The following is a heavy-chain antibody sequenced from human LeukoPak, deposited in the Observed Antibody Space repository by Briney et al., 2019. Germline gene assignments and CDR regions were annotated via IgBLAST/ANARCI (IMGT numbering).Heavy chain of an antibody. Sequence: GGSLRLSCAASGFTFSSYAMSWVRQAPGEGLEWVSAISGSGGSTYYADSVKGRFTISRDNSKNTLYLQMNSLRAEDTAVYYCAKKLGSGSYRYYGMDVWGKGTTVTVSS. CDR1: GFTFSSYA. CDR3: AKKLGSGSYRYYGMDV. CDR2: ISGSGGST. J-gene: IGHJ6*04. V-gene: IGHV3-23*01. D-gene: IGHD3-10*01.